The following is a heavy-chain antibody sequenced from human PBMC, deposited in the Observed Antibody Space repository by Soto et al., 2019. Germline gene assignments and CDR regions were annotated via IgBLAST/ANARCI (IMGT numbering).Heavy chain of an antibody. V-gene: IGHV4-38-2*01. CDR1: GYSISSGYY. J-gene: IGHJ6*02. CDR2: IYHSGST. CDR3: ASGVINYYYYGMDV. D-gene: IGHD2-21*01. Sequence: SETLSLTCGVSGYSISSGYYWGWIRQPPGKGLEWIGSIYHSGSTYYNPSLKSRVTISVDTSKNQLSLKLSSVTAADTAVYYCASGVINYYYYGMDVWGQGTTVTVSS.